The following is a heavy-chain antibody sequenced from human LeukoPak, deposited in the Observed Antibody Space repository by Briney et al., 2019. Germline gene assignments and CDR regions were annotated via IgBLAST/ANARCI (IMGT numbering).Heavy chain of an antibody. CDR3: ARDTFQPGLIDS. D-gene: IGHD2-2*01. Sequence: GGSLRLSCAASGFTFSLYAMNWVRQAPGKGLEWVSYINDESSDIHYAGSVRGRFTISRDDARQTPYLQLSSLRVEDTAVYYCARDTFQPGLIDSWGQGTLVTVSS. J-gene: IGHJ4*02. CDR2: INDESSDI. V-gene: IGHV3-21*05. CDR1: GFTFSLYA.